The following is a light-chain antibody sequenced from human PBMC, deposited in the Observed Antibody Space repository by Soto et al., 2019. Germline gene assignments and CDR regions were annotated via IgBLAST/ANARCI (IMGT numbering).Light chain of an antibody. CDR2: NNN. CDR3: SVWDDSLRGWV. CDR1: NFNIGSHT. Sequence: QSVLTQPPSASGTPGQRVTLSWSGSNFNIGSHTVNWYQQLPGTAPKLLMHNNNQRPSGVPDRFSGYKSGTSASLAISGLQSEDEADYTCSVWDDSLRGWVFGGGTKLTVL. J-gene: IGLJ3*02. V-gene: IGLV1-44*01.